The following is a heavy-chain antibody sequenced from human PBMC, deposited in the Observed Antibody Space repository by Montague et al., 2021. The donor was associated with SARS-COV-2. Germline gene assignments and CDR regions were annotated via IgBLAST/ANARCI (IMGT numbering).Heavy chain of an antibody. D-gene: IGHD3-16*01. Sequence: SETLSLTCTVSGDSLHRSAYYWGWFRRPPGKGLEWVASVYYGTTTYNRSLKSGVIISVDTSTNQLSLRLNSVTAADTAVYYCARNPGEYYGMDVWGQGTTVTVSS. CDR3: ARNPGEYYGMDV. CDR2: VYYGTT. V-gene: IGHV4-39*07. CDR1: GDSLHRSAYY. J-gene: IGHJ6*02.